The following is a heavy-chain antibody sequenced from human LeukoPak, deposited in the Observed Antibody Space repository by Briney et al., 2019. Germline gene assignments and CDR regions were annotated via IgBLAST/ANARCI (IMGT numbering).Heavy chain of an antibody. CDR2: INPNSGGT. D-gene: IGHD3-22*01. CDR3: ARDLYYYDSSGYTRYNWFDP. J-gene: IGHJ5*02. CDR1: GYTFTGYY. Sequence: ASVKVSCKASGYTFTGYYMRWVRQAPGQGLECMGWINPNSGGTNYAQKFQGRVTMTRDTSISTAYMELSRLRSDDTAVYYCARDLYYYDSSGYTRYNWFDPWGQGTLVTVSS. V-gene: IGHV1-2*02.